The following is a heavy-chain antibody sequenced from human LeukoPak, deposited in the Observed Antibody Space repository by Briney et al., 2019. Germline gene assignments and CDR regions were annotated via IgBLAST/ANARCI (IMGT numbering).Heavy chain of an antibody. Sequence: SETLSLTCAVSGGSISSSSYYWCWIRQPPGKGLEWIGSIYYSGSTYYNPSLKSRVTISVDTSKNQSSLKLSSVTAADTAVYYCASPPNYDSSGYYYWGQGTLVTVSS. J-gene: IGHJ4*02. D-gene: IGHD3-22*01. CDR1: GGSISSSSYY. V-gene: IGHV4-39*01. CDR2: IYYSGST. CDR3: ASPPNYDSSGYYY.